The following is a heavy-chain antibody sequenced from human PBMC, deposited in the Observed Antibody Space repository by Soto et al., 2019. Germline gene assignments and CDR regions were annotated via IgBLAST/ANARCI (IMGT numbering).Heavy chain of an antibody. CDR3: AHTNVWGSYRYSFNFDY. Sequence: SGPTLVNPTQTLTLTCTCSGFSLSTSGVGVGWIRQPPGKALEWLALIYWNDDKRYSPSLKSRLTITKDTSKNQVVLTMTNMDPVDTATYYCAHTNVWGSYRYSFNFDYWGQGTLVTVSS. CDR2: IYWNDDK. CDR1: GFSLSTSGVG. J-gene: IGHJ4*02. D-gene: IGHD3-16*02. V-gene: IGHV2-5*01.